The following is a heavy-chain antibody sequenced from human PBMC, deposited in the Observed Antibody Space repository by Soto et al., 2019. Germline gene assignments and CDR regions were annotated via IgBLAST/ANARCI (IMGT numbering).Heavy chain of an antibody. Sequence: QVQLVQSGAEVKKPGASVKVSCKASGYTFTSYGISWVRQAPGQGLEWMGWISAYNRNTNYAQRLQGRVTMTTDTYTSTAYTELRSLRSDDTAVYYCARVIAAAADFDYWGQGTLVTVSS. CDR1: GYTFTSYG. CDR2: ISAYNRNT. J-gene: IGHJ4*02. V-gene: IGHV1-18*01. D-gene: IGHD6-13*01. CDR3: ARVIAAAADFDY.